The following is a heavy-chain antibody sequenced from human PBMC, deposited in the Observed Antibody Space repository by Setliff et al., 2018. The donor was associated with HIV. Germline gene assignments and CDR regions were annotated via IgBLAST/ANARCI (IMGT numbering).Heavy chain of an antibody. CDR3: ARDPPSSGWYRADY. Sequence: ASVKVSCKASGYTFTSYGISWVRQAPGQGLEWMGWISAYNGNKDYAQKLQGRVTLTTDTSTSTAYMELRSLRSDDTAVYYCARDPPSSGWYRADYWGQGTLVTVSS. V-gene: IGHV1-18*01. CDR1: GYTFTSYG. CDR2: ISAYNGNK. J-gene: IGHJ4*02. D-gene: IGHD6-19*01.